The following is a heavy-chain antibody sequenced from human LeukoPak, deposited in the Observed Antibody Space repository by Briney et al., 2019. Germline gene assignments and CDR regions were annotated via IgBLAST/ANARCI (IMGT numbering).Heavy chain of an antibody. V-gene: IGHV4-61*02. CDR1: GGSISSGSYY. CDR2: IYTSGST. Sequence: SETLSLTCTVSGGSISSGSYYWSWIRQPAGKGLEWIGRIYTSGSTNYNPSLKSRVTISVDTSKNQFSLKLSSVTAADTAVYYCARDRSDYGDYEVYWGQGTLATVSS. CDR3: ARDRSDYGDYEVY. J-gene: IGHJ4*02. D-gene: IGHD4-17*01.